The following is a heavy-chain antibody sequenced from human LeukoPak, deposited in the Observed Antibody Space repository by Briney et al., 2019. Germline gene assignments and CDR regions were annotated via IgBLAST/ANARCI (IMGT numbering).Heavy chain of an antibody. CDR3: ARGSTRDSSGWYGPGKWFDP. D-gene: IGHD6-19*01. CDR1: GYTFTSYY. CDR2: INPTGGST. V-gene: IGHV1-46*01. Sequence: ASVKVSCKASGYTFTSYYMHWVRQAPGQGLEWMGLINPTGGSTGYAQKFQGRVTMTRDTSISTAFLELSSLRSDDTAVYYCARGSTRDSSGWYGPGKWFDPWGQGTLVTVSS. J-gene: IGHJ5*02.